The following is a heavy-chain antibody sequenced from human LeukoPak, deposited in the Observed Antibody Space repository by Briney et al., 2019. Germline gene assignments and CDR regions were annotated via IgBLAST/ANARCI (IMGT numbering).Heavy chain of an antibody. Sequence: ASAKASCKASGGTFSSYATSWVRQAPRQGLEWMGGIIPIFGTANYAQKFQGRVKITADESTSTAYMGLSSLRSEDTAVYYCARSYYGSVNVLGFDPWGQGTLVTVSS. J-gene: IGHJ5*02. CDR3: ARSYYGSVNVLGFDP. D-gene: IGHD3-10*01. CDR1: GGTFSSYA. CDR2: IIPIFGTA. V-gene: IGHV1-69*01.